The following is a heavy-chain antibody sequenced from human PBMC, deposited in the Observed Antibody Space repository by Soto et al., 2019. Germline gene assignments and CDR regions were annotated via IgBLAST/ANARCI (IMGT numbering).Heavy chain of an antibody. J-gene: IGHJ4*02. V-gene: IGHV4-39*01. Sequence: SETLSLTCTVSGGSISSSSYYWGWIRQPPGKGLEWIGSIYYSGSTYYNPSLKSRVTISVDTSKNQFSLKLSSVTAADTAVYYCARQPRPGIAAAGNFDYWGRGTLVTVSS. D-gene: IGHD6-13*01. CDR2: IYYSGST. CDR3: ARQPRPGIAAAGNFDY. CDR1: GGSISSSSYY.